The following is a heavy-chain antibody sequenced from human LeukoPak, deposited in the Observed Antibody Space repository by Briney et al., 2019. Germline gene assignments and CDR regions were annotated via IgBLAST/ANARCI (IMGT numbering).Heavy chain of an antibody. CDR3: ARGSTWGDY. Sequence: PWETLSLTCTVSGGSLSDYYWSWIRQPPGKGREWIGYFSNSGTINQNPSLKSRVTMSVDTSKKQFSLKLSSVTAADTGVYYCARGSTWGDYWGQGALVTVSS. V-gene: IGHV4-59*12. CDR1: GGSLSDYY. CDR2: FSNSGTI. J-gene: IGHJ4*02. D-gene: IGHD7-27*01.